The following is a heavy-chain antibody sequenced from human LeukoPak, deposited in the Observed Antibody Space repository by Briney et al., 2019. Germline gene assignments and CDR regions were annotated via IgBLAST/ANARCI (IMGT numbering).Heavy chain of an antibody. D-gene: IGHD4-17*01. CDR1: GFTFSGYS. J-gene: IGHJ5*02. V-gene: IGHV3-21*01. Sequence: PGGSLRLSCAASGFTFSGYSMNWVRQAPGKGLEWVSSISSSSSYIYYADSVKGRFTISRDNAKNSLYLQMNSLRAEDTAVYYCARDLGYGDTNWFDPWGQGTLVTVSS. CDR3: ARDLGYGDTNWFDP. CDR2: ISSSSSYI.